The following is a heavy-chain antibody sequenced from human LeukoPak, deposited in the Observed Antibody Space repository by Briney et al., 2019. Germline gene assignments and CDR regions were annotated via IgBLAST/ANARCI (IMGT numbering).Heavy chain of an antibody. CDR1: GFTFSDYY. CDR2: ISSSSSYT. CDR3: ARGGPAAFDY. J-gene: IGHJ4*02. V-gene: IGHV3-11*06. Sequence: PGGSLGLSCAASGFTFSDYYMSWIRQAPGKGLEWVSYISSSSSYTNYADSVKGRFTISRDNAKNSLYLQMNSLRAEDTAVYYCARGGPAAFDYWGQRTLDTVSS. D-gene: IGHD2-2*01.